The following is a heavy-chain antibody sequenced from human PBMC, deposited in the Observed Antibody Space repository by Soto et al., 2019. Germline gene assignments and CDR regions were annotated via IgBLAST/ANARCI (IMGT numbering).Heavy chain of an antibody. J-gene: IGHJ6*03. CDR1: GFTFSSYG. Sequence: GGSLRLSCAASGFTFSSYGMHWVRQAPGKGLEWVAVISYDGSNKYYADSVKGRFTISRDNSKNTLYLQMNSLRAEDTAVYYCAKEIKLGASNYYMDVWGKGTTVTSP. CDR3: AKEIKLGASNYYMDV. D-gene: IGHD7-27*01. V-gene: IGHV3-30*18. CDR2: ISYDGSNK.